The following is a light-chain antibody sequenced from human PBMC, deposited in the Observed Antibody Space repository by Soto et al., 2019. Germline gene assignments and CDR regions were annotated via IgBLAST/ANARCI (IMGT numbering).Light chain of an antibody. CDR2: GVS. V-gene: IGLV2-14*01. J-gene: IGLJ1*01. Sequence: SVLTQPASVSGSPGQSITISCTGTISDFVIYNYVSWYQQHPGKAPKLMLYGVSNRPSGVSNRSSGSKSGNTASLTISGLQAEDEADYYCSSHTTSSALQVFGTGTKVTVL. CDR1: ISDFVIYNY. CDR3: SSHTTSSALQV.